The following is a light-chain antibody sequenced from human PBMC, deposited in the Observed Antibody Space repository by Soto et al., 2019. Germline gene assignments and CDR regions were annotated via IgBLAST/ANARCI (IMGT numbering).Light chain of an antibody. CDR3: QQYNSCPGT. V-gene: IGKV3-15*01. J-gene: IGKJ1*01. CDR2: GAS. Sequence: EILMTQSPTTLSVSPGDRATLSCRASQSISSYLAWYQQKPGKAPKLLIYGASTMDTGIPARFSGSGSGTDFTLTISSLQPEDFATYYCQQYNSCPGTFGQGTKVDIK. CDR1: QSISSY.